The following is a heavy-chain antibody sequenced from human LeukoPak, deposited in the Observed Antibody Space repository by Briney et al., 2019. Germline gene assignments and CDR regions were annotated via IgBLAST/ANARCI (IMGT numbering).Heavy chain of an antibody. Sequence: GASVKVSCKASGGTFSSYAISWVRQAPGQGLEWMGGIIPIFGTANYAQKFQGRVTITADESTSTAYMELSSLRSEDTAVYYCARDRGDGYGEFDYWGQGTLVTVSS. CDR2: IIPIFGTA. J-gene: IGHJ4*02. CDR1: GGTFSSYA. V-gene: IGHV1-69*13. CDR3: ARDRGDGYGEFDY. D-gene: IGHD5-24*01.